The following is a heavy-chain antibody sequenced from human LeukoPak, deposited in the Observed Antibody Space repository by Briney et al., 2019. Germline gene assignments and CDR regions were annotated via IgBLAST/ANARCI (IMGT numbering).Heavy chain of an antibody. V-gene: IGHV1-8*01. J-gene: IGHJ4*02. CDR2: MNPNSGNT. Sequence: ASVKVSCKASGYTFTSYDINWVRQATGQGLEWMGWMNPNSGNTGYAQKFQGRVTMTRNTSISTAYMELSSLRSEDTAVYYCVRGRRVVVTSLYYFDYWGQGTLVTVSS. D-gene: IGHD2-15*01. CDR3: VRGRRVVVTSLYYFDY. CDR1: GYTFTSYD.